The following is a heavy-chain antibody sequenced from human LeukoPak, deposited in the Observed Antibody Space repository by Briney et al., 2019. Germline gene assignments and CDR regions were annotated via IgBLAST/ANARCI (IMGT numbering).Heavy chain of an antibody. D-gene: IGHD6-19*01. CDR3: ATIPEGIAVAGTIDY. CDR2: IYHSGSI. J-gene: IGHJ4*02. CDR1: GYSISSGYC. Sequence: SETLSLTCAVSGYSISSGYCWGWIRQPPGKGLEWIGSIYHSGSIYYNPSLKSRVTISVDTSKNQFSLKLSSVTAADTAVYYCATIPEGIAVAGTIDYWGQGTLVTVSS. V-gene: IGHV4-38-2*01.